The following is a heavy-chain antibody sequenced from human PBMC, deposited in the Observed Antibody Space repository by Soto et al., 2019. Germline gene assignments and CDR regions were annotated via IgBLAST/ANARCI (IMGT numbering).Heavy chain of an antibody. V-gene: IGHV4-59*01. Sequence: PSETLSLTCTVSGGSISSYYWSWIRQPPGKGLEWIGYIYYSGSTNYNPSLKSRVTISVDTSKNQFSLKLSSVTAADTAVYYCAIVLSYSHDYYDSSGYQYYFDYWGKGTLVTVSS. CDR3: AIVLSYSHDYYDSSGYQYYFDY. D-gene: IGHD3-22*01. J-gene: IGHJ4*02. CDR1: GGSISSYY. CDR2: IYYSGST.